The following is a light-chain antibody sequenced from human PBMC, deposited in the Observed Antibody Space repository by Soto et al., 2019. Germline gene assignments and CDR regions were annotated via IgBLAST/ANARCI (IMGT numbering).Light chain of an antibody. Sequence: EIVLTQSPATLSLSPGERATLSCRASQGVSSYLAWYQQKPGQAPRLLIYDASNRATGIPARFSGSGPGTDFTLTISSLEPEDFAVYYCQQRSNWPPLTFGQGTRLEIK. J-gene: IGKJ5*01. CDR3: QQRSNWPPLT. CDR1: QGVSSY. CDR2: DAS. V-gene: IGKV3D-11*01.